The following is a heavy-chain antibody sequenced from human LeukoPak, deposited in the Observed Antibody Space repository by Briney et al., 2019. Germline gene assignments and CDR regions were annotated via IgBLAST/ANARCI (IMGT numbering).Heavy chain of an antibody. Sequence: GGSLRLSCAASGFTFSSYEMNWVRQAPGKGLEWVSYISSSGSTIYYADSVKGRFTISRDNAKNSLYLQMNSLRAEDTAVYYCAIYGSGTNYYYGMDVWGQGTTVTVSS. J-gene: IGHJ6*02. V-gene: IGHV3-48*03. CDR1: GFTFSSYE. D-gene: IGHD3-10*01. CDR2: ISSSGSTI. CDR3: AIYGSGTNYYYGMDV.